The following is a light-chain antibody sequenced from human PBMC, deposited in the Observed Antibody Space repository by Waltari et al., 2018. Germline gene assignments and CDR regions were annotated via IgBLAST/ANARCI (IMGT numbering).Light chain of an antibody. V-gene: IGKV1-8*01. J-gene: IGKJ2*01. Sequence: IRMTQSPSSFSASTGDRVTITCRASQGISSYLAWYQQKPGKAPKLLIYAASTLQSGVPSRFSGSGSGTDFTLTISCLQSEDFATYYCQQYYSYPYTFGQGTKLEIK. CDR3: QQYYSYPYT. CDR1: QGISSY. CDR2: AAS.